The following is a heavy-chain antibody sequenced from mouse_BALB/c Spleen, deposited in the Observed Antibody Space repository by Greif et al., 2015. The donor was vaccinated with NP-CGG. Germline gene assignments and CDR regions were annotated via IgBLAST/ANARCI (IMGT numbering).Heavy chain of an antibody. V-gene: IGHV1-80*01. Sequence: LVESGAELVRPGSSVKISCKASGYAFSSYWMNWVKQRPGQGLEWIGQIYPGDGDTNYNGKFKGKATLTADKSSSTAYMQLSSLTSEDSAVYFCARGITTARAMDYWGQGTSVTVSS. J-gene: IGHJ4*01. CDR3: ARGITTARAMDY. CDR2: IYPGDGDT. D-gene: IGHD1-2*01. CDR1: GYAFSSYW.